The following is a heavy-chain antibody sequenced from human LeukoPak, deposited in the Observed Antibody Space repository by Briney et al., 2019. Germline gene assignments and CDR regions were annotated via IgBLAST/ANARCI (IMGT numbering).Heavy chain of an antibody. CDR2: IIPILGIA. CDR1: GGTFSSYA. Sequence: SVKLSCKASGGTFSSYAISWVRQAPGQGLEWMGRIIPILGIANYAQKFQGRVTITADKSTSTAYMELSSLRSEDTAVYYCARAGGSSVDYWGQGTLVTVSS. D-gene: IGHD6-19*01. V-gene: IGHV1-69*04. CDR3: ARAGGSSVDY. J-gene: IGHJ4*02.